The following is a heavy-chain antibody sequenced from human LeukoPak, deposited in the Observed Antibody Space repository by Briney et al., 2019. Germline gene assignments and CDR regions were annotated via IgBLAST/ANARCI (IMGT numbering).Heavy chain of an antibody. CDR2: FYYSGGT. J-gene: IGHJ4*02. CDR1: GGSISSGGYS. V-gene: IGHV4-30-4*07. Sequence: KPSETLSLTCAVSGGSISSGGYSWSWIRQPPGKGLEWIGYFYYSGGTYYSPSRKSRLTISVDTSKNQFSLKLSSVTAADTAVYYCARVDHTSGYFADYWGQGTLVTVSS. D-gene: IGHD3-22*01. CDR3: ARVDHTSGYFADY.